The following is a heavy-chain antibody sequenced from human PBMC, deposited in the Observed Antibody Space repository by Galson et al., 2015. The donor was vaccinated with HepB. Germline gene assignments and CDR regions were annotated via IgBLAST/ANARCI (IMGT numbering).Heavy chain of an antibody. D-gene: IGHD1-26*01. CDR2: IDPSDSYT. CDR1: GSSFTSYW. V-gene: IGHV5-10-1*01. J-gene: IGHJ5*02. Sequence: QSGAEVTKPGESLRISCKASGSSFTSYWINWVRQMPGKGLEYMGRIDPSDSYTNYSPSFQGHVTISVDKSLNTAYLQWSSLKASDTAVYYCARASCPTTSCSWFDPWGQGTLVTVSS. CDR3: ARASCPTTSCSWFDP.